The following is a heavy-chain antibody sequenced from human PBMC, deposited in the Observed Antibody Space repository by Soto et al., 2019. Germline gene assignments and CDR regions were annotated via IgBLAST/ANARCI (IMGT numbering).Heavy chain of an antibody. CDR3: AKDPEGSSSSWSLNWFDP. J-gene: IGHJ5*02. D-gene: IGHD6-13*01. V-gene: IGHV3-23*01. Sequence: AISGSGGSTYYADSVKGRFTISRDNSKNTLYLQMNSLRAEDTAVYYCAKDPEGSSSSWSLNWFDPCGQGTLVTVSS. CDR2: ISGSGGST.